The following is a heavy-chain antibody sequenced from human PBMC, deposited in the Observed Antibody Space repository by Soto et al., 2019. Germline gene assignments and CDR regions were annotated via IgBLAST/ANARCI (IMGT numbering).Heavy chain of an antibody. J-gene: IGHJ6*02. CDR1: GFTFSSYS. CDR2: ISSSSSTI. CDR3: ARDFSHFVDIVATIGMDV. D-gene: IGHD5-12*01. Sequence: GGSLRLSCAASGFTFSSYSMNWVRQAPGKGLEWVSYISSSSSTIYYADSVKGRFTISRDNAKNSLYLQMNSLRDEDTAVYYCARDFSHFVDIVATIGMDVWGQGTTVTVSS. V-gene: IGHV3-48*02.